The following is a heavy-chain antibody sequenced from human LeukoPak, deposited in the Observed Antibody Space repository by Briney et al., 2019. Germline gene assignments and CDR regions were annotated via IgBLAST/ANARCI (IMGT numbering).Heavy chain of an antibody. V-gene: IGHV3-48*04. Sequence: GGSLRLSCAASGFTFSSYSMNWVRQAPGKGLEWVSYISSSSSTIYYADSVKGRFTISRDNAKNSLYLQMNSLRAEDTAVYYCARGMNYDILTGYYNAYYYGMDVWGQGTTVTVSS. J-gene: IGHJ6*02. CDR2: ISSSSSTI. D-gene: IGHD3-9*01. CDR3: ARGMNYDILTGYYNAYYYGMDV. CDR1: GFTFSSYS.